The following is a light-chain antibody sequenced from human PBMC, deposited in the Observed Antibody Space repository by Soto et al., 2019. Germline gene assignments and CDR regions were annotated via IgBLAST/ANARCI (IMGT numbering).Light chain of an antibody. CDR1: QSVTSS. Sequence: EIVLTQSPGTLSLSPGERATLSCRASQSVTSSLAWYQQKPGQAPRLLIYGASSRATGIPDRFSGSGSGTDFTLTISRLEPEDFAVYYCQQHGSSPTFGQGTRLEIK. V-gene: IGKV3-20*01. CDR3: QQHGSSPT. CDR2: GAS. J-gene: IGKJ5*01.